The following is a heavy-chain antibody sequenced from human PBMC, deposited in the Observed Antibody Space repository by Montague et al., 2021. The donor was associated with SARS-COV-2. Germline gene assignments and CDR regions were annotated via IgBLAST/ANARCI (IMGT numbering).Heavy chain of an antibody. J-gene: IGHJ3*01. CDR2: IHHDGHT. CDR3: AKSRLTMVRGIYDAFDV. Sequence: TLSLTCAVSGGSVSSGAYSWTWVRQPPGKGLEWIGYIHHDGHTYYNPSLRIRVTISVERSKNQFSLKLTSVSAADTAVYFCAKSRLTMVRGIYDAFDVWGRGTMVTVSS. D-gene: IGHD3-10*01. V-gene: IGHV4-30-2*01. CDR1: GGSVSSGAYS.